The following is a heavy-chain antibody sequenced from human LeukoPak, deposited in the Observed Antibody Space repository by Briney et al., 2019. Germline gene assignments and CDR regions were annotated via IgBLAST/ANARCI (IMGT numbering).Heavy chain of an antibody. V-gene: IGHV4-59*01. Sequence: SETLSLTCTVAGGSMTNYCWSWIRQPPGKGLEWIGYIYYSGSTNYNPSLKSRVTISVDTSKNQFSLKLSSMTAADTAVYYCTRARSSGWGHNFDYWGQGTRVTVSA. CDR3: TRARSSGWGHNFDY. D-gene: IGHD6-19*01. J-gene: IGHJ4*02. CDR2: IYYSGST. CDR1: GGSMTNYC.